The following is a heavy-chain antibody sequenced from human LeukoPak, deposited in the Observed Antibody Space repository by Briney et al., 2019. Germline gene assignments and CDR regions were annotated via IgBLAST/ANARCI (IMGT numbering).Heavy chain of an antibody. CDR2: IRTKGNIYAT. Sequence: GGSLRLSCAASGFTFSSYAMSWVRQASGKGLEWVGRIRTKGNIYATAYAASVRGRFTISRDDSKNTAFLQMNSLKTEDTAVYYCSGDSSGYDTDAFDIWGQGTMVTVSS. J-gene: IGHJ3*02. V-gene: IGHV3-73*01. CDR3: SGDSSGYDTDAFDI. CDR1: GFTFSSYA. D-gene: IGHD3-22*01.